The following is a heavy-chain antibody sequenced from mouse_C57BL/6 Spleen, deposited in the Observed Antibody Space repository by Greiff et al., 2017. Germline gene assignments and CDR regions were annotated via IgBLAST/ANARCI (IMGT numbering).Heavy chain of an antibody. D-gene: IGHD1-1*01. CDR2: INPGSGGT. CDR1: GYAFTNSL. J-gene: IGHJ3*01. Sequence: QVQLQQSGAELVRPGTSVKVSCKASGYAFTNSLIEWVKQRPGQGLEWIGVINPGSGGTNYNKKFKGKATLPADKSSRTAYMQLSRLTSEDSAVYFCSRRLTTVAQFAYWGQGTLVTVSA. CDR3: SRRLTTVAQFAY. V-gene: IGHV1-54*01.